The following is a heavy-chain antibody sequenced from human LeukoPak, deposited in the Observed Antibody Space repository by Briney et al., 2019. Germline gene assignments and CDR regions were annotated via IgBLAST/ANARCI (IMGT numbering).Heavy chain of an antibody. CDR2: TNPNSGNT. CDR1: GYTFTSYD. D-gene: IGHD3-3*01. CDR3: ARGNYDFWSGYYGTPRRYFDY. J-gene: IGHJ4*02. V-gene: IGHV1-8*01. Sequence: ASVKVSCKASGYTFTSYDINWVRQATGQGLEWMGWTNPNSGNTGYAQKFQGRVTMTRNTSIGTAYMELSSLRSEDTAVYYCARGNYDFWSGYYGTPRRYFDYWGQGTLVTVSS.